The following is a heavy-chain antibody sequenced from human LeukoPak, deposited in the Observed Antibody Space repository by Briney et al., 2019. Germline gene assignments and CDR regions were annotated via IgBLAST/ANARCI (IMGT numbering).Heavy chain of an antibody. Sequence: SETLSLTCAVYGGSFSGYYWSWLRQPPGKGLEWIGEINHSGSTNYNPSLKSRVTISVDTSKNQFSLKLSSVTAADTAVYYCARGLLYYDILTGYYKGDDAFDIWGQGTMVTVSS. CDR3: ARGLLYYDILTGYYKGDDAFDI. J-gene: IGHJ3*02. CDR1: GGSFSGYY. D-gene: IGHD3-9*01. CDR2: INHSGST. V-gene: IGHV4-34*01.